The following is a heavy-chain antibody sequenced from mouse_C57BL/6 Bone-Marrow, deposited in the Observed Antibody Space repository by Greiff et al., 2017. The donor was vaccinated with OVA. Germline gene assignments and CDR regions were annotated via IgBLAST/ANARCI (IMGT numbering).Heavy chain of an antibody. D-gene: IGHD1-1*01. CDR1: GYTFTSYC. CDR3: ARGEVYCYGSSPYRYFDV. CDR2: IHPNSGST. V-gene: IGHV1-64*01. Sequence: QVQLQQPGAELVKPGASVKLSCKASGYTFTSYCMHWVKQRPGQGLEWIGMIHPNSGSTNYNAKFKSKATLTVDKSSSTAYMQLSSLTSEDSAVYYCARGEVYCYGSSPYRYFDVWGTGTTVTVSS. J-gene: IGHJ1*03.